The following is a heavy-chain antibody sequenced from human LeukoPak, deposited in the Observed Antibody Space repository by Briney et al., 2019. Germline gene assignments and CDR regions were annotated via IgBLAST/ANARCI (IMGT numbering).Heavy chain of an antibody. V-gene: IGHV3-7*01. CDR3: VRLRYTYGKNFDC. CDR2: IQQDGSKK. D-gene: IGHD5-18*01. Sequence: PGGSLRLSCAASGFTFKGYWMSWVRQAPGKGLEWVANIQQDGSKKKYVDSVKGRFTISRDNAKNSLYLQMDSLRAEDTAVYYCVRLRYTYGKNFDCWGQGTLVTVSS. CDR1: GFTFKGYW. J-gene: IGHJ4*02.